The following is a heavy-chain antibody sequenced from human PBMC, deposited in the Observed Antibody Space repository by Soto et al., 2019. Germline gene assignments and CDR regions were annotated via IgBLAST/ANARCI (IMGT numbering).Heavy chain of an antibody. D-gene: IGHD6-19*01. CDR2: ISGSGGST. Sequence: PGGSLRLSCAASGFTFSIYAMSWVRHAPGKGLEWVSAISGSGGSTYYADSVKGRFTISRDNSKNTLYLQMNSLRAEDTAVYYCAKVGAHSSGWYGADYFDYWGQGTLVTVSS. J-gene: IGHJ4*02. V-gene: IGHV3-23*01. CDR3: AKVGAHSSGWYGADYFDY. CDR1: GFTFSIYA.